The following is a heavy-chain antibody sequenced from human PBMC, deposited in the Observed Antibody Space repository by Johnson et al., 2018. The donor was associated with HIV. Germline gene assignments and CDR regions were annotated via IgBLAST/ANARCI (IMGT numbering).Heavy chain of an antibody. CDR1: GFTFDDYA. D-gene: IGHD6-19*01. J-gene: IGHJ3*02. CDR3: ARDSSSGWYPHAFDI. Sequence: VQLVESGGGLVQPGRSLRLSCAASGFTFDDYAMHWVRQAPGKGLEWVSGISWNSGSIGYADSVGGRFTISRDNAKNSLYRQMNSLRAEDTSVYYCARDSSSGWYPHAFDIWGQGTMVTVSS. V-gene: IGHV3-9*01. CDR2: ISWNSGSI.